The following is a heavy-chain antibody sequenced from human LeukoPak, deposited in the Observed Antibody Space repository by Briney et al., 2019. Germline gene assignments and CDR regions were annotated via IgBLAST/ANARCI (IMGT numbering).Heavy chain of an antibody. CDR2: ISYDGSNK. CDR3: ARGVRGPNDY. V-gene: IGHV3-30-3*01. Sequence: GGSLRLSCAASGFTFSSYAMHWVRQAPGKGLEWVAVISYDGSNKYYADSVKGRFTVSRDNSKNTLYLQMNSLRAEDTAVYYCARGVRGPNDYWGQGTLVTVSS. D-gene: IGHD3-10*02. CDR1: GFTFSSYA. J-gene: IGHJ4*02.